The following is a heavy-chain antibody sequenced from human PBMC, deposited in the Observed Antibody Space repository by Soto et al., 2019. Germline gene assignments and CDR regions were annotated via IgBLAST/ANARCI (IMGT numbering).Heavy chain of an antibody. CDR1: GYTFTGYY. J-gene: IGHJ4*02. D-gene: IGHD6-19*01. CDR2: INPNSGGT. CDR3: ARGASYPGIAVARHDPGLIDY. V-gene: IGHV1-2*04. Sequence: ASVKVSCKASGYTFTGYYMHWVRQAPGQGLEWMGWINPNSGGTNYAQKFQGWVTMTRETSISTAYRELSRLSSDDTAVYYCARGASYPGIAVARHDPGLIDYWGQGTLVTVSS.